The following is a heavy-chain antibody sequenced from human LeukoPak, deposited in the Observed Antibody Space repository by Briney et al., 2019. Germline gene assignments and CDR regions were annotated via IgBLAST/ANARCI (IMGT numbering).Heavy chain of an antibody. CDR2: ISAYNGNT. CDR1: GYTFTSYD. V-gene: IGHV1-18*01. J-gene: IGHJ4*02. CDR3: ARDPAPYDYVWGNTHFDY. Sequence: GASVKVSCKASGYTFTSYDINWVRQATGQGLEWMGWISAYNGNTNYAQKLQGRVTMTTDTSTSTAYMELRSLRSDDTAVYYCARDPAPYDYVWGNTHFDYWGQGTLVTVSS. D-gene: IGHD3-16*01.